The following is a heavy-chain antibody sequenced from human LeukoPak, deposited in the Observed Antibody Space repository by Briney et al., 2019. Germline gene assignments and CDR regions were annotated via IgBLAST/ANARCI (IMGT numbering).Heavy chain of an antibody. J-gene: IGHJ4*02. CDR1: GFTFSSYA. V-gene: IGHV3-23*01. D-gene: IGHD5-18*01. CDR3: AKDRGGYSYAADY. Sequence: GGSLRLSCAASGFTFSSYAMGWVRQAPGKGLECVSAITASGGNTYYADSVKGRFTISRDNSKNSLYLQMNSLRTEDTALYYCAKDRGGYSYAADYWGQGTLVTVSS. CDR2: ITASGGNT.